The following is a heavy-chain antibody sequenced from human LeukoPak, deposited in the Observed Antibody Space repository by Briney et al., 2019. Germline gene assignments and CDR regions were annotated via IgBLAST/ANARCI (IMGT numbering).Heavy chain of an antibody. CDR1: GGSISSYY. Sequence: SETLSLTCTVSGGSISSYYWSWIRQPAGKGLEWIGRIYTSGSTNYNPSLKSRVTMSVDTSKNQFSLKLSSVTAADTAVYYCALSYDFWSGYRLDYWGQGTLVTVSS. J-gene: IGHJ4*02. D-gene: IGHD3-3*01. CDR2: IYTSGST. V-gene: IGHV4-4*07. CDR3: ALSYDFWSGYRLDY.